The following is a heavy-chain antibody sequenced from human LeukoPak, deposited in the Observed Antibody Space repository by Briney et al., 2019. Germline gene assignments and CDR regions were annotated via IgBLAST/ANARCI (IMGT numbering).Heavy chain of an antibody. CDR1: GFTFSTYG. J-gene: IGHJ4*02. V-gene: IGHV3-30*02. CDR3: AKVVTGYCSTTSCPFDS. CDR2: IRYDGSNK. D-gene: IGHD2-2*01. Sequence: GGSLRLSCAASGFTFSTYGMDWVRQAPGKGLEWVASIRYDGSNKNYADSVKGRFTISRDNSKNTLYLQMSSLRAEDTAVYYCAKVVTGYCSTTSCPFDSWGQGTLVTVSS.